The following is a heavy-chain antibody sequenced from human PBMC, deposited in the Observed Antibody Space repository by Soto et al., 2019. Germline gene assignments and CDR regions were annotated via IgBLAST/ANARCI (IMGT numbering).Heavy chain of an antibody. V-gene: IGHV4-59*01. Sequence: SETLSLTCTVSGGSISSYYWSWIRQPPGKGLEWIGYIYYSGSTNYNPSLKSRVTISVDTSKNQFSLKLSSVTAADTAVYYCGRESVTMVGDDAFDIWGQGTMVTVSS. CDR3: GRESVTMVGDDAFDI. CDR2: IYYSGST. J-gene: IGHJ3*02. CDR1: GGSISSYY. D-gene: IGHD3-10*01.